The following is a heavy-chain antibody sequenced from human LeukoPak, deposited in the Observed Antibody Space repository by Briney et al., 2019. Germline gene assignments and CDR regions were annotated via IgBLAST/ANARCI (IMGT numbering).Heavy chain of an antibody. Sequence: GGSLRLSCTTSGFTFGDYAMSWVRQAPGKGLEWVGFIRSKGYGGTTDYAASVKGRFAISRDDSKSIYLQMDSLKTEDTAVYYCTRGRLLPPYYFDYWGQGTLVTVSS. CDR1: GFTFGDYA. CDR2: IRSKGYGGTT. CDR3: TRGRLLPPYYFDY. J-gene: IGHJ4*02. V-gene: IGHV3-49*04.